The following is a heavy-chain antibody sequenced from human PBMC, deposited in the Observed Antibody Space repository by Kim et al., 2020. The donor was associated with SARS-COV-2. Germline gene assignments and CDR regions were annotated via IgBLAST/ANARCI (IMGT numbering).Heavy chain of an antibody. CDR1: GFTFSSYA. V-gene: IGHV3-30*04. Sequence: GGSLRLSCAASGFTFSSYAMHWVRQSPGKGLEWVAVISYDGSNKYYADSVKGRFTISRDNSKNTLYLQMNSLRAEDTAVYYCAREATTDYYYYGMDVWGQGTTVTVSS. D-gene: IGHD5-12*01. CDR3: AREATTDYYYYGMDV. CDR2: ISYDGSNK. J-gene: IGHJ6*02.